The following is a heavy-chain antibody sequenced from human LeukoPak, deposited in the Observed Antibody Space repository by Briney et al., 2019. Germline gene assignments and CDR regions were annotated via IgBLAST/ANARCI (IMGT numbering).Heavy chain of an antibody. D-gene: IGHD1-1*01. Sequence: ASVKVSCKVSGYSFTNYAMHWVRQAPGQRLEWMGWINAGNGKTKYSENFQGTVTFTRDAAASTAYMDLSSLSSEDTAAYYCARGIWVSGRYSFDYWGQGTLVTVSS. CDR3: ARGIWVSGRYSFDY. CDR1: GYSFTNYA. V-gene: IGHV1-3*01. J-gene: IGHJ4*02. CDR2: INAGNGKT.